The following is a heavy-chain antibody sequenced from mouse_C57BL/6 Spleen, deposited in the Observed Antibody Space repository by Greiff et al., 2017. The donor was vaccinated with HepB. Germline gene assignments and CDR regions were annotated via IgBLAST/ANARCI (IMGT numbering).Heavy chain of an antibody. Sequence: QVQLQQSGAELVRPGSSVKLSCKASGYTFTSYWMHWVKQRPIQGLEWIGNIDPSDSETHYNQKFKDKATLTVDKSSSTAYMQLSSLTSEDSAVYYCARDSNYYFDYWGQGTTLTVSS. D-gene: IGHD2-5*01. CDR3: ARDSNYYFDY. V-gene: IGHV1-52*01. J-gene: IGHJ2*01. CDR1: GYTFTSYW. CDR2: IDPSDSET.